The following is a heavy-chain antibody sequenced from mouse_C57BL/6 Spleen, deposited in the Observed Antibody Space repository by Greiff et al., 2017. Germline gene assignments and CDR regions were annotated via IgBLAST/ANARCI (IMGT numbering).Heavy chain of an antibody. D-gene: IGHD2-2*01. V-gene: IGHV1-64*01. CDR1: GYTFTSYW. J-gene: IGHJ1*03. CDR3: AKEMVTTKGSFDV. CDR2: IHPNSGST. Sequence: QLQQPGAELVKPGASVQLSCKASGYTFTSYWMHWVKQRPGHGLAWLGMIHPNSGSTKYNAKFKSKATLTVAKSSRQAYKRHSSLTSRDTAVENCAKEMVTTKGSFDVWGTGTTVTVSS.